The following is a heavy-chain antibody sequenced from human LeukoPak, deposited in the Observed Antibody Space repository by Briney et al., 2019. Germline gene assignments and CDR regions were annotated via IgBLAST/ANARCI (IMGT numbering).Heavy chain of an antibody. J-gene: IGHJ5*02. V-gene: IGHV1-18*01. Sequence: ASVKVSCKASGYTFTSYGISWVRQAPGQGLEWMGWISAYNGNTNYAQKLQGRVTMTRDMSTSTDYMELSSLRSEDTAIYYCARDNSVGDNAWWFDPWGQGTLVTISS. CDR2: ISAYNGNT. CDR1: GYTFTSYG. CDR3: ARDNSVGDNAWWFDP. D-gene: IGHD1-26*01.